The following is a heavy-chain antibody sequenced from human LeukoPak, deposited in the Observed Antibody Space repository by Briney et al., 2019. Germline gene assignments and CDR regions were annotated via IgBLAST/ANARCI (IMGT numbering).Heavy chain of an antibody. J-gene: IGHJ5*02. V-gene: IGHV3-30-3*01. CDR1: GFIFSNYA. D-gene: IGHD6-13*01. CDR2: ISYDGSNK. Sequence: HARSLRLSCAASGFIFSNYAMHWARQAPSKGLEWVAVISYDGSNKYYADCERGLFTLSRENYKHTLFLQEKSLSTEHTCVFYCARDLDSSSWYILFFDPWGQGTLVTVS. CDR3: ARDLDSSSWYILFFDP.